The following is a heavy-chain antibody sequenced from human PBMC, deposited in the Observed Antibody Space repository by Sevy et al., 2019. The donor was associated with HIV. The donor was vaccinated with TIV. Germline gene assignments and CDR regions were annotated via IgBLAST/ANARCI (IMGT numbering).Heavy chain of an antibody. J-gene: IGHJ4*02. CDR2: ISYDRSNK. CDR1: GFTFSSYG. CDR3: AKLFDSYVLVLYDFDY. D-gene: IGHD2-8*02. V-gene: IGHV3-30*18. Sequence: ERSLRLSCAASGFTFSSYGMHWVRQAPGKGLELVAVISYDRSNKYYADSVKGRFTISRVNSKNTLYLQMNSLRAEDTPVYYCAKLFDSYVLVLYDFDYWGQGTLVLVSS.